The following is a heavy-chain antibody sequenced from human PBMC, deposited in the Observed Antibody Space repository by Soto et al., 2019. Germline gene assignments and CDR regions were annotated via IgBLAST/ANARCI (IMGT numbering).Heavy chain of an antibody. CDR3: AKSRGYNYGYQETDY. J-gene: IGHJ4*02. V-gene: IGHV3-23*01. CDR2: ISGSGGST. D-gene: IGHD5-18*01. Sequence: GGSLRLSCAASGFTFSSYDMSWVRQAPGKGLEWVSAISGSGGSTYYADSVKGRFTISRDNSKNTLYLQMNSLRAEDTAVYYCAKSRGYNYGYQETDYWGQGTLVTVSS. CDR1: GFTFSSYD.